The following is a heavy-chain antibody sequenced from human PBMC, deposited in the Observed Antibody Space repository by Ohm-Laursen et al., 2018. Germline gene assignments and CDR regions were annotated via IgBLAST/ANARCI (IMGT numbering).Heavy chain of an antibody. CDR1: GFTVSSNY. CDR2: IYSGGST. J-gene: IGHJ4*02. D-gene: IGHD6-13*01. CDR3: ARGGSSWSVDY. Sequence: SLRLSCTASGFTVSSNYISWVRQAPGKGLEWVSVIYSGGSTDYADSVKGRFTMSRDNSKNTLYLQMNSLRAEDTAVYYCARGGSSWSVDYWGQGTLVTVSS. V-gene: IGHV3-66*01.